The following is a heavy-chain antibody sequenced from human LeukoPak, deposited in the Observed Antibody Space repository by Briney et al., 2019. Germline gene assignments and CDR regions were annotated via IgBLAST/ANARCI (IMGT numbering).Heavy chain of an antibody. J-gene: IGHJ6*02. Sequence: GGSLRLSCAASGFTFSSYSMNWVRQAPGKGLEWVSSISSSSSYIYYADSVKGRFTISRDNVKNPLYLQMNSLRAEDTAVYYCARWSAGSYYYYGMDVWGQGTTVTVSS. CDR3: ARWSAGSYYYYGMDV. CDR2: ISSSSSYI. CDR1: GFTFSSYS. D-gene: IGHD3-10*01. V-gene: IGHV3-21*01.